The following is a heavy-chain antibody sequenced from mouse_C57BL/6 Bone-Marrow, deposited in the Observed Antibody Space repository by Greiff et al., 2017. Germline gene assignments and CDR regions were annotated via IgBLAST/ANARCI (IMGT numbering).Heavy chain of an antibody. CDR3: AGNRGYGTAFAY. V-gene: IGHV5-4*01. D-gene: IGHD1-1*01. CDR1: GFTFSSYA. J-gene: IGHJ3*01. CDR2: ISDGGSYT. Sequence: DVHLVESGGGLVKPGGSLKLSCAASGFTFSSYAMSWVRQTPDKRLEWVATISDGGSYTNYPDNVKGRFTISRDNAKNNLYLQMSHLKSEDTAMYYCAGNRGYGTAFAYWGQGTLVTVSA.